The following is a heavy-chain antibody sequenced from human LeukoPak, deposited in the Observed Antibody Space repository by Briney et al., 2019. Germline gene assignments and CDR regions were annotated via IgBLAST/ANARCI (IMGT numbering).Heavy chain of an antibody. Sequence: GSVKVSCKASGYTFTSYDINWVRQATGQGLEWMGWMNSNSGNTGYAQKFQGRVTMTRNTSICTAYMELSSLRSEDTAVYYCARSPRRDGYNYWDYYYYYGMDVWGQGTTVTVSS. J-gene: IGHJ6*02. D-gene: IGHD5-24*01. V-gene: IGHV1-8*01. CDR2: MNSNSGNT. CDR3: ARSPRRDGYNYWDYYYYYGMDV. CDR1: GYTFTSYD.